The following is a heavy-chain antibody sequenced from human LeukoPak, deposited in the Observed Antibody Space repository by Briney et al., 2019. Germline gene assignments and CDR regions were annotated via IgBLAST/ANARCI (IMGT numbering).Heavy chain of an antibody. CDR1: GFTVTTLA. CDR2: IGESDGRT. V-gene: IGHV3-23*01. Sequence: GGSLRLSCAASGFTVTTLAMTWVRQAPGKGLEWVSVIGESDGRTYYADSVKGRFTISRDESKDTLYLQMNSLRAEDTAVYYCARRPSYYYDRSGYCDYWGQGTLVTVSS. D-gene: IGHD3-22*01. CDR3: ARRPSYYYDRSGYCDY. J-gene: IGHJ4*02.